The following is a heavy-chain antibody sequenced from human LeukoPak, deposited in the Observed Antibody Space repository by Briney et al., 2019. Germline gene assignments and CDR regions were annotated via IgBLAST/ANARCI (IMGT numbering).Heavy chain of an antibody. Sequence: SETLSLTCTVSGGSISSGSYYWSWIRQPAGKGLEWIGRIYTSGSTNYNPSLKSRVTISVDTSKNQFSLKLSSVTAADTAVYYCARAHISSDLFDYWGQGTLVTVSS. CDR2: IYTSGST. V-gene: IGHV4-61*02. CDR3: ARAHISSDLFDY. CDR1: GGSISSGSYY. D-gene: IGHD2-21*02. J-gene: IGHJ4*02.